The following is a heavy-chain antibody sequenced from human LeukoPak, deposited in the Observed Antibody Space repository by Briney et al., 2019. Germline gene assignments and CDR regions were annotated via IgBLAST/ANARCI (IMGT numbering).Heavy chain of an antibody. V-gene: IGHV3-23*01. Sequence: GGSLRLSCAASGFTFSSYDMNWVRQAPGKGLEWVSVISGSGGSAYYADSVKGRFTISRDNSKNTLYLQMNSLRAEDTAVYYCARNLRNAFDIWGQGTMVTVSS. J-gene: IGHJ3*02. CDR2: ISGSGGSA. CDR3: ARNLRNAFDI. CDR1: GFTFSSYD.